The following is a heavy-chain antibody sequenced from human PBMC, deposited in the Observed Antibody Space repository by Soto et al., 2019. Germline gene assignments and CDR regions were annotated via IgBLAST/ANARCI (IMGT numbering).Heavy chain of an antibody. CDR2: IDPSDSYT. CDR1: GYSFTSYW. J-gene: IGHJ5*02. Sequence: PVESLKISCKGFGYSFTSYWISWVRQMPGKGLEWMGRIDPSDSYTNYSPSFQGHVTISLDKSISTAYLQWGSLKASDTAMYYCARLFCSTTTCDSWFDPWGQGTLVTVSS. D-gene: IGHD2-2*01. CDR3: ARLFCSTTTCDSWFDP. V-gene: IGHV5-10-1*01.